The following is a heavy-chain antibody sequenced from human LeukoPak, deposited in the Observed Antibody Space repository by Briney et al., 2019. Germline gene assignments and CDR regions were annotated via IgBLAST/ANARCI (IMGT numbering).Heavy chain of an antibody. CDR3: TTDEDWNYARKDV. CDR1: GFTFNYAW. V-gene: IGHV3-15*04. J-gene: IGHJ6*02. CDR2: TVSEIDGGTT. D-gene: IGHD1-7*01. Sequence: GGSLRLSCAASGFTFNYAWMSWVRQVPGKGLEWVGQTVSEIDGGTTDYATPVKGRFTISRDDSKSTLYLQMNSLKIEDTAVYYCTTDEDWNYARKDVWGQGATVIVSS.